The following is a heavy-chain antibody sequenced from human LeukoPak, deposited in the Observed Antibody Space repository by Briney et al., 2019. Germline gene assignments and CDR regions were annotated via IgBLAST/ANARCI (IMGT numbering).Heavy chain of an antibody. CDR1: GFTFSSYG. CDR3: AIEAALVGWGLSY. V-gene: IGHV3-33*01. D-gene: IGHD2-15*01. CDR2: IWYDGSNK. J-gene: IGHJ4*02. Sequence: QPGGSLRLSCAASGFTFSSYGMHWVRQAPGKGLEWVAVIWYDGSNKYYADSVKGRFTISRDNSKNTLYLQMNSLRAEDTAVYYCAIEAALVGWGLSYWGQGTLVTVSS.